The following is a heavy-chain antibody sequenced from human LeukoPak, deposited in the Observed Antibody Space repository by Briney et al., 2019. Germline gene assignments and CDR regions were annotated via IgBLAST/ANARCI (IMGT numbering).Heavy chain of an antibody. CDR3: VRGSPPRYSGGEGGEGY. Sequence: LAGGSLRLSCAASGFTFSSYAMSWVRQAPGKGLEWVSAISGSGGSTYYADSVKGRFTISRDNAKNSLYLQMDSLRAEDTAVYYCVRGSPPRYSGGEGGEGYWGQGTLVPVS. D-gene: IGHD5-12*01. CDR2: ISGSGGST. V-gene: IGHV3-23*01. CDR1: GFTFSSYA. J-gene: IGHJ4*02.